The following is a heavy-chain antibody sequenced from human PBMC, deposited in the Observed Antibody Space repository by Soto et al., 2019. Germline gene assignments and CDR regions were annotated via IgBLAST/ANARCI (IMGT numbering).Heavy chain of an antibody. Sequence: SETLSLTCTVSGGSISSYYWSWIRQPPGKGLEWIGYIYYSGSTNYNPSLKGRVTISVYTSKNQFSLKLSSVTAADTAVYYCARRWGTTFDYWGQGTLVTVSS. CDR3: ARRWGTTFDY. D-gene: IGHD3-16*01. J-gene: IGHJ4*02. V-gene: IGHV4-59*08. CDR2: IYYSGST. CDR1: GGSISSYY.